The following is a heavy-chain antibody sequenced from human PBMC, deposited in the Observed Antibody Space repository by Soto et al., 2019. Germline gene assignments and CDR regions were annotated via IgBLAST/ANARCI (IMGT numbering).Heavy chain of an antibody. V-gene: IGHV3-30-3*01. J-gene: IGHJ5*02. CDR1: GFTFSSYA. CDR2: ISYDGSNK. D-gene: IGHD6-6*01. CDR3: ARDLGAKEYSSSSVWFDP. Sequence: QVQLVESGGGVVQPGRSLRLSCAASGFTFSSYAMHWVRQAPGKGLEWVAVISYDGSNKYYADSVKGRFTISRDNSKNTLYLQMNGLRAEDTAVYYCARDLGAKEYSSSSVWFDPWGQGTLVTVSS.